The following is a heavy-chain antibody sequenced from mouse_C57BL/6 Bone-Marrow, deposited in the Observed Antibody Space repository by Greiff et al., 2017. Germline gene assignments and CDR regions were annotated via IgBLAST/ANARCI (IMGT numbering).Heavy chain of an antibody. CDR1: GYAFTNYL. D-gene: IGHD1-1*01. V-gene: IGHV1-54*01. CDR2: INPGSGDT. Sequence: QVQLQQSGAELVRPGTSVKVSCKASGYAFTNYLIEWVKQRPGQGLEWIGVINPGSGDTNYNEKFKGKATLTADKSSSTAYMQLSSLTSEDSAVSVCASYYYGSSGYFDVWGTGTTVTVSS. CDR3: ASYYYGSSGYFDV. J-gene: IGHJ1*03.